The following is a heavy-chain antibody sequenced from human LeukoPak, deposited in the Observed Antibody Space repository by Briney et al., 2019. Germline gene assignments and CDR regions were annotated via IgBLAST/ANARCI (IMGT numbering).Heavy chain of an antibody. D-gene: IGHD2-2*01. CDR1: GYSISSGYY. CDR3: ARERSTSYFDC. V-gene: IGHV4-38-2*02. CDR2: SYHSGGT. J-gene: IGHJ4*02. Sequence: PSETLSLTCAVSGYSISSGYYWGWIRQPPGKGLEWIGSSYHSGGTYYNSSLKSRVTISIDTSKNQFSLKLSSMTAVDTAVYYCARERSTSYFDCWGQGTLVTVSS.